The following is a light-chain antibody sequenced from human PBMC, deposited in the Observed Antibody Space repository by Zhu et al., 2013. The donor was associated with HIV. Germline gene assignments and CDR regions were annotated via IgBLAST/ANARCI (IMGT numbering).Light chain of an antibody. Sequence: QSALTQPASVSGSPGQSITISCTGTSSDVGRFNLVSWYQHHPGKAPKLMIYEVSKRPSGVSNRFSGSKSGNTASLTISGLQAEDEADYYCCSYAGSSTYVFGSVTKVTVL. J-gene: IGLJ1*01. CDR3: CSYAGSSTYV. CDR2: EVS. V-gene: IGLV2-23*02. CDR1: SSDVGRFNL.